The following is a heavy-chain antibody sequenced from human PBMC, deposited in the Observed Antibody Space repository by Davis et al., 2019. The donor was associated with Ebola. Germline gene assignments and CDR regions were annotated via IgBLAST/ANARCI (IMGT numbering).Heavy chain of an antibody. V-gene: IGHV3-21*01. CDR2: ISSSSSYI. J-gene: IGHJ6*02. CDR1: GFTFSSYS. CDR3: ARDLVVVITTSSGYYYGMDV. D-gene: IGHD3-22*01. Sequence: GESLKIPCAASGFTFSSYSMNWVRQAPGKGLEWVSSISSSSSYIYYADSVKGRFTISRDNAKNSLYLQMNSLRAEDTAVYYCARDLVVVITTSSGYYYGMDVWGQGTTVTVSS.